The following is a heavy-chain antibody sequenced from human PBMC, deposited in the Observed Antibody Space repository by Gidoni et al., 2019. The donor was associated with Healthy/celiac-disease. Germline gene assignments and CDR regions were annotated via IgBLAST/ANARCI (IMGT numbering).Heavy chain of an antibody. Sequence: EVQLVESGGGLVKPGGSLRLSCSASGFTFSSYSMSWVRKAPGKGLEWVSSISSSSSYIYYADSVKGLFTISRDNAKNSLYLQMNSLRAEDTAVYYCARGSSTVVTHFDYWGQGTLVTVSS. CDR1: GFTFSSYS. D-gene: IGHD6-6*01. CDR2: ISSSSSYI. CDR3: ARGSSTVVTHFDY. J-gene: IGHJ4*02. V-gene: IGHV3-21*01.